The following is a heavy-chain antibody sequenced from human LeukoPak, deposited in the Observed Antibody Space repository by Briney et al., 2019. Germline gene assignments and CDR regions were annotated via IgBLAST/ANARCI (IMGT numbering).Heavy chain of an antibody. J-gene: IGHJ4*02. D-gene: IGHD2-2*02. V-gene: IGHV1-2*02. CDR1: GYTFTGYY. Sequence: ASVKVSSKASGYTFTGYYMLWVRQAPGQGLEWMGWINPNSGGTNYAQKFQGRVTMTRDTSISTAYMELSRLRSDDTAVYYCARGDYVGIVVVPAAIRGFDYWGQGTLVTVSS. CDR2: INPNSGGT. CDR3: ARGDYVGIVVVPAAIRGFDY.